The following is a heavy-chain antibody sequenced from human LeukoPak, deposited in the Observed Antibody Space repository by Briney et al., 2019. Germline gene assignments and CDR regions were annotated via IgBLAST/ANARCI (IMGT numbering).Heavy chain of an antibody. CDR1: GGSVSNYY. CDR2: VYYTGST. Sequence: PSETLSLTCSVSGGSVSNYYWSWIRQPPGKGPEWIGYVYYTGSTNYNPSLKSRVTMFEDKSKNQFSLRLYSVTVADTAVYYCARHFAYSSSSYFDYWGQGSLVTVSS. CDR3: ARHFAYSSSSYFDY. D-gene: IGHD6-6*01. V-gene: IGHV4-59*08. J-gene: IGHJ4*02.